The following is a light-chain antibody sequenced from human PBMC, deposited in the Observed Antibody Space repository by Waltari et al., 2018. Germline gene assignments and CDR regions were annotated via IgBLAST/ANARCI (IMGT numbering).Light chain of an antibody. CDR1: TSNIGNNY. Sequence: QSVLTQPPSVSAAPGQTVTISCSGSTSNIGNNYVSWYQQLPGAAPKVFIYETEKRPYWLPDRFSGSKSGTPASLGITGLQTGDEAAYYCGTWDNNLSALVFGGGTKLTVL. CDR2: ETE. V-gene: IGLV1-51*02. J-gene: IGLJ2*01. CDR3: GTWDNNLSALV.